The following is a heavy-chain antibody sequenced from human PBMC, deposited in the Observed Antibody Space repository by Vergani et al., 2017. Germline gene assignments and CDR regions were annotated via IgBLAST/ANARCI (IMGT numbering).Heavy chain of an antibody. J-gene: IGHJ6*02. Sequence: QMQLVQSGPEVKKPGTSVKVSCKASGFTFTSSAVQWVRQARGQRLEWIGWIVVGSGNTNYAQKFQERVTITSDMSTSTAYMELSSLRSEDTAVYYGAADLRYFDWLGYYYYYGMDVWGQGTTVTVSS. V-gene: IGHV1-58*01. CDR3: AADLRYFDWLGYYYYYGMDV. CDR1: GFTFTSSA. D-gene: IGHD3-9*01. CDR2: IVVGSGNT.